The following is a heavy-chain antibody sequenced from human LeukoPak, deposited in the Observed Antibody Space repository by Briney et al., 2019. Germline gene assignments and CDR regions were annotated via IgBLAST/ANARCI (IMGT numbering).Heavy chain of an antibody. Sequence: TSETLSLTCTVSGGSISSSSYYWGWIRQPPGRGLEWIGRIYYSGSTYYNPSLKSRVTISVDTSKNQFSLKLSSVTAADTAVYYCARRVRHHSYYYYGMDVWGQGTTVTVSS. CDR1: GGSISSSSYY. CDR3: ARRVRHHSYYYYGMDV. D-gene: IGHD4-23*01. CDR2: IYYSGST. V-gene: IGHV4-39*01. J-gene: IGHJ6*02.